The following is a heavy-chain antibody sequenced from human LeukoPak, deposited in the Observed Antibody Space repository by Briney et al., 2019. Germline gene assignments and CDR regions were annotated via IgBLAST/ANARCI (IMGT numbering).Heavy chain of an antibody. CDR2: IYYSGST. CDR3: ARGTVTTRYFDY. J-gene: IGHJ4*02. V-gene: IGHV4-59*07. CDR1: GGSISSYY. D-gene: IGHD4-17*01. Sequence: PPDTLSLTCTASGGSISSYYWSWIRQPPGKGLEWIGYIYYSGSTNYNPSLKSRVTISVDTSKNQFSLELSSVTAADTAVYYCARGTVTTRYFDYWGQGTLVTVSS.